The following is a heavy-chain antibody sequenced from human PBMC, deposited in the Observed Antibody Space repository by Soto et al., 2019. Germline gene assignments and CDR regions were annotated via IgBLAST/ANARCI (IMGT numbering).Heavy chain of an antibody. J-gene: IGHJ5*01. CDR1: VYTLTYYL. V-gene: IGHV1-2*02. CDR3: ARARIAATRRRLDP. CDR2: MNPNTGDS. Sequence: SVYTLTYYLIHWLRAAEVQVLEWMGWMNPNTGDSKYAQKFQGRVSMTRDMSITTAYLTLTNLRADDTSLFECARARIAATRRRLDPWGQGTLVTVSS. D-gene: IGHD2-15*01.